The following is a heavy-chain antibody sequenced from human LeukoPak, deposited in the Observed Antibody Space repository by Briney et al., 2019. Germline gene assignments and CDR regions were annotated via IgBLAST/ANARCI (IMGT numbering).Heavy chain of an antibody. V-gene: IGHV1-8*01. CDR1: GYTLTELS. CDR3: ARARPNLYYFDF. CDR2: MDPNSNYR. J-gene: IGHJ4*02. Sequence: ASVKVSCKVSGYTLTELSMHWVRQAPGQGLEWMGGMDPNSNYRGYAQKVQGRLTMTLDTSLNTAYMELSSLTSDDTAVYYCARARPNLYYFDFWGQGTLVTVSS.